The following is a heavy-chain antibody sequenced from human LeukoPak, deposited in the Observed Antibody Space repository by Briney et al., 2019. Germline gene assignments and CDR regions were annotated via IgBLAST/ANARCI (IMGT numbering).Heavy chain of an antibody. CDR3: AREGEPAMTLVRGEAFDI. V-gene: IGHV1-69*13. J-gene: IGHJ3*02. Sequence: GASVKVSSKASGGTFISYVISWVRQAPGQGLEWMGGIIPAFGPTNYAQRFQGRLTLTADVSASTAYMALSSLTSDDTAVYYCAREGEPAMTLVRGEAFDIWGQGTMVIVSS. CDR1: GGTFISYV. CDR2: IIPAFGPT. D-gene: IGHD3-10*01.